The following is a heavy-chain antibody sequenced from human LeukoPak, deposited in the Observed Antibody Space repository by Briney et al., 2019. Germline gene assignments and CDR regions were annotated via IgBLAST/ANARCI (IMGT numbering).Heavy chain of an antibody. V-gene: IGHV3-7*01. D-gene: IGHD2-8*01. CDR2: IKQDGSEK. CDR3: ARALGYCTNGVCYRPYYFDY. CDR1: GFTFSSYW. Sequence: GGSLRLSCAASGFTFSSYWMSWVRQAPGKGLEWVANIKQDGSEKYYVDSVKGRFTISRDNAKNSLCLQMNSLRAEDTAVYYCARALGYCTNGVCYRPYYFDYWGQGTLVTVSS. J-gene: IGHJ4*02.